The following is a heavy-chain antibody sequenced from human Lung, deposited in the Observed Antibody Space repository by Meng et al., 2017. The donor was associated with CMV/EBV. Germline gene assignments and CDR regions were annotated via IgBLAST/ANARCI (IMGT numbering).Heavy chain of an antibody. Sequence: ASVKVSCKASGYTFTAHYFHWVRQAPGQGLEWMGWIHPHRGDTNYAQQFQRRVTLTRDTSINTGYMELTRITSDDTAVYYCSRDNNWGTDYWGQGTMVTVSS. D-gene: IGHD7-27*01. CDR2: IHPHRGDT. V-gene: IGHV1-2*02. CDR1: GYTFTAHY. J-gene: IGHJ4*02. CDR3: SRDNNWGTDY.